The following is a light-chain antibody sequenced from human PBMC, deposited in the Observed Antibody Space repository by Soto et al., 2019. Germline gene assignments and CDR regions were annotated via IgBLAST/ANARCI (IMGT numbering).Light chain of an antibody. Sequence: QSALTQPPSASGSPGQSVTISCTGTSSDVGGYNYVSWYQQHPGKAPKLMIYEVSKRPSGVPDRFSGSKSGNTASLTVSGLPAEDEADYYCSSYAGSNKYVVFGGGTKLTVL. V-gene: IGLV2-8*01. CDR3: SSYAGSNKYVV. CDR2: EVS. CDR1: SSDVGGYNY. J-gene: IGLJ2*01.